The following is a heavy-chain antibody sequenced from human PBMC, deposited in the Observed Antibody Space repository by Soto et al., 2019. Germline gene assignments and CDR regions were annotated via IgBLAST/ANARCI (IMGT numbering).Heavy chain of an antibody. D-gene: IGHD6-19*01. Sequence: SETLSLTCTVSGGSISSSSYYWGWIRQPPGKGLEWIGSIYYSGSTYYNPSLKSRVTISVDTSKNQFSLRLSSVTAADTAVYYCARHERYSSGERVIDYWGQGTLVTVSS. CDR1: GGSISSSSYY. J-gene: IGHJ4*02. CDR2: IYYSGST. CDR3: ARHERYSSGERVIDY. V-gene: IGHV4-39*01.